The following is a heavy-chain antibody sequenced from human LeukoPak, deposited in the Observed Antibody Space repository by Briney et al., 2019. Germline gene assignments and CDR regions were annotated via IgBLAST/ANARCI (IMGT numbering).Heavy chain of an antibody. CDR2: IYYSGST. CDR1: GGSISTDSYY. Sequence: SETLSLTCTVSGGSISTDSYYWGWIRQPPGKGLEWIGSIYYSGSTYYNPSLKSRVTISVDTSKNQFSLKLSSVTAADTAVYYCARGIAAAGTGWFDPWGQGTLVTVSS. J-gene: IGHJ5*02. V-gene: IGHV4-39*07. CDR3: ARGIAAAGTGWFDP. D-gene: IGHD6-13*01.